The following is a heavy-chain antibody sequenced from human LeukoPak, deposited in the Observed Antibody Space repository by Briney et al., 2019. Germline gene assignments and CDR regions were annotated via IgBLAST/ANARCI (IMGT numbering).Heavy chain of an antibody. CDR1: GYTFTGYY. D-gene: IGHD6-13*01. CDR3: ASSLPGIAAAGNAY. J-gene: IGHJ4*02. CDR2: INPNSGGT. V-gene: IGHV1-2*02. Sequence: ASVKVSCKASGYTFTGYYMHWVRQAPGQGVEWMGWINPNSGGTNYAQKFQGRVTMTRDTSISTAYMELSRLRSDDTAVYYCASSLPGIAAAGNAYWGQGTLVTVSS.